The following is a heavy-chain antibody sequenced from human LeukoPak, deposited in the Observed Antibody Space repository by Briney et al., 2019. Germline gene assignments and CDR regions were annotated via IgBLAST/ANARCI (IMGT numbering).Heavy chain of an antibody. D-gene: IGHD3-9*01. J-gene: IGHJ4*02. CDR3: ARGDCDILTGSDY. CDR2: ISSSSSYI. V-gene: IGHV3-21*01. Sequence: PGGSLRLSCAASGFTFSSYSMNWVRQAPGKGLEWVSSISSSSSYIYYADSVKGRFTISRDNAKNSLYLQMNSLRAEDTAVYYCARGDCDILTGSDYWGQGTLVTVSS. CDR1: GFTFSSYS.